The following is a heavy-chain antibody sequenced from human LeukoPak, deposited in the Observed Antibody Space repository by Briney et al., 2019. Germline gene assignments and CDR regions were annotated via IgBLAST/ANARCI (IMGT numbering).Heavy chain of an antibody. V-gene: IGHV1-46*01. Sequence: ASVKVSCTAFGYTFTSYYIHWVRQAPGQGLEWMGKINPSGGPGGSTTYAQKFQGRVTMTRDTSTSTVYVELTSLRAEDTAVYYCAKGREGVITINYYYGMDVWGQGTTVTVSS. CDR3: AKGREGVITINYYYGMDV. J-gene: IGHJ6*02. D-gene: IGHD2-21*01. CDR1: GYTFTSYY. CDR2: INPSGGPGGST.